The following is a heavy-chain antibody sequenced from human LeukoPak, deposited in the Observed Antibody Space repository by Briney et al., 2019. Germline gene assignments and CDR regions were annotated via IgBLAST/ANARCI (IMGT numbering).Heavy chain of an antibody. CDR2: MYHSGST. CDR1: GYSIRSGYY. V-gene: IGHV4-38-2*02. J-gene: IGHJ5*02. CDR3: ARVPGPNWFDP. Sequence: SETLSLTCTVSGYSIRSGYYWGWIRQPPGKGLEWIGSMYHSGSTYYSPSLRSRVTISVDTSKNQISLNLRSVTAADTAVYYCARVPGPNWFDPWGQGTLVTVSS.